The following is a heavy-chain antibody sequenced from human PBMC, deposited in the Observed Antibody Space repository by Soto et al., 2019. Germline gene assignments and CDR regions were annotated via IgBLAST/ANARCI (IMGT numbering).Heavy chain of an antibody. J-gene: IGHJ4*02. CDR2: IDPSDSYT. CDR3: ARRHYYDSSGYYF. V-gene: IGHV5-10-1*01. D-gene: IGHD3-22*01. CDR1: GYSFTSYW. Sequence: RGSLKISCKGSGYSFTSYWISWVRQMPGKGLEWMGRIDPSDSYTNYSPSFQGHVTISADKSISTAYLQWSSLKASDTAMYYCARRHYYDSSGYYFWGQGTLVTVSS.